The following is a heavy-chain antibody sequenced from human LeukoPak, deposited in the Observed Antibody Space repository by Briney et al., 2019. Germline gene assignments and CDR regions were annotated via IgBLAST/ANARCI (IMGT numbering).Heavy chain of an antibody. CDR2: IYYSGST. CDR3: ARGSRGGSFDY. V-gene: IGHV4-30-4*08. J-gene: IGHJ4*02. Sequence: PSETLSLTCSVSGDSISSRDYYWSWIRQPPGKGLEWIGYIYYSGSTSYNPSLKSRVTMSEDTPKNQFSLNLSSVTAADTAVYYCARGSRGGSFDYWGQGTLVTVSS. D-gene: IGHD3-16*01. CDR1: GDSISSRDYY.